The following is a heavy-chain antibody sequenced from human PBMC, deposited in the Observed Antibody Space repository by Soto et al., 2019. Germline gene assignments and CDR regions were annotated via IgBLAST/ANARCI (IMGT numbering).Heavy chain of an antibody. CDR2: IYYSGST. D-gene: IGHD6-19*01. CDR3: AGSSGWAYYFDY. J-gene: IGHJ4*02. V-gene: IGHV4-31*03. CDR1: GGSISSGGYY. Sequence: PSETLSLTYTVSGGSISSGGYYWSWIRQHPGKGLEWIGYIYYSGSTYYNPSLKSRVTISVDTSKNQFSLKLSSVTAADTAVYYCAGSSGWAYYFDYWGQGTLVTVSS.